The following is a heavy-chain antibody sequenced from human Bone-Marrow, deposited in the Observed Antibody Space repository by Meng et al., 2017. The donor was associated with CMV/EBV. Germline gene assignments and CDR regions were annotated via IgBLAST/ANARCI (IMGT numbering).Heavy chain of an antibody. V-gene: IGHV4-59*01. J-gene: IGHJ3*02. CDR1: GGSISSYY. CDR3: ARGYCSSTSCSDAFDI. Sequence: SETLSLTCTVSGGSISSYYWSWIRQPPGKGLEWIGYIYYSGSTNYNPSLKSRVTISVDTSKNQFSLKLSSVTAADTAVYYCARGYCSSTSCSDAFDIWGQGTMATVSS. CDR2: IYYSGST. D-gene: IGHD2-2*01.